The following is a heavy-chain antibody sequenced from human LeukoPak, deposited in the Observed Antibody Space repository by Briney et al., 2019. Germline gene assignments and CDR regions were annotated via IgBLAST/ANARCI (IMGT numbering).Heavy chain of an antibody. V-gene: IGHV3-11*03. Sequence: GGSLRLSCAASGLTFSDYYMSWIRQAPGRGLEWVSYIRWDSSYTSYADSVKGRFTVSRDNAQKSLYLQMDSLRAEDTAVYYCATSPSKAYWGQGTLVTVSS. J-gene: IGHJ4*02. CDR3: ATSPSKAY. CDR2: IRWDSSYT. D-gene: IGHD2-2*01. CDR1: GLTFSDYY.